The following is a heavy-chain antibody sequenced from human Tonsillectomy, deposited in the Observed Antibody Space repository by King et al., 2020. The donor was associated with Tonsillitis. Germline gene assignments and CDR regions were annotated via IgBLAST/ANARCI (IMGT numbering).Heavy chain of an antibody. V-gene: IGHV3-30-3*01. J-gene: IGHJ6*02. CDR1: GFTFNSYL. Sequence: VQLVESGGGVVQPGRSLRLSCAASGFTFNSYLMHWVRQAPGKGLEWVAVISYDGSYTYYVDSVKGRFIISRDNSKNSLYLQMNSLRPEDTAVYYCASDVEAVGFRVWGQGTTVTVSS. D-gene: IGHD6-19*01. CDR3: ASDVEAVGFRV. CDR2: ISYDGSYT.